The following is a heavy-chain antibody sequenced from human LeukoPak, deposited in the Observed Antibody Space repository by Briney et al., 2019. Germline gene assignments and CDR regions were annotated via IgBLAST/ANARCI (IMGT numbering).Heavy chain of an antibody. CDR3: ARVGEGLAAPDTGMCFDY. J-gene: IGHJ4*02. CDR1: GFTFSYFE. CDR2: ISFSGSTI. D-gene: IGHD6-13*01. Sequence: GGSLRLSCAASGFTFSYFEMNWVRQAPGKGREWLSYISFSGSTIYYADSVKGRFTISRDNSKSSLYLQMNSLRAEDTAVYYCARVGEGLAAPDTGMCFDYWGQGTLVTVYS. V-gene: IGHV3-48*03.